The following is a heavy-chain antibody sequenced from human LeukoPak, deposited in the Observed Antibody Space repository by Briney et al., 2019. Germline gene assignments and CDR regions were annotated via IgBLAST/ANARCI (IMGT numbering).Heavy chain of an antibody. Sequence: GGSLRLSCAASGFTFNGYAMHWVRQAPGKGLEWVSGISWNSGRRGYADSVKGRFTISRDNAKKSLYLQMNSLRAEDTALYYCARSWYGDYYFDYWGQGTLVTVSS. CDR1: GFTFNGYA. J-gene: IGHJ4*02. CDR2: ISWNSGRR. D-gene: IGHD6-13*01. CDR3: ARSWYGDYYFDY. V-gene: IGHV3-9*01.